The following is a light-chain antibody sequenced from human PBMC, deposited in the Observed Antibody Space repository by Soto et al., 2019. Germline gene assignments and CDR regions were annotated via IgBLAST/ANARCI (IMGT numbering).Light chain of an antibody. V-gene: IGLV1-51*01. Sequence: QSVLTQPPSVSAAPRQKVTISCSGSSSNIGNNYVSWYHRVPGTAPKLLIYDNNERPSGIPDRFSGSKSGTSATLDITGLRTGDEGEYYCGTWDSRLRVVVFGGGTQLTVL. CDR3: GTWDSRLRVVV. J-gene: IGLJ2*01. CDR1: SSNIGNNY. CDR2: DNN.